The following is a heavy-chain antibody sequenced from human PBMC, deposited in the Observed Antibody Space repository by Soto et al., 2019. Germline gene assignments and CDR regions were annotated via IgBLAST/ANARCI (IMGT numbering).Heavy chain of an antibody. CDR2: INHSGST. J-gene: IGHJ4*02. CDR3: AIEGRMGTFDY. D-gene: IGHD1-1*01. CDR1: GGSFGGYY. V-gene: IGHV4-34*01. Sequence: SETLSLTCAVYGGSFGGYYWTWIRQPPGTGLEWIGEINHSGSTNYNPSLKSRVTISVDTSKNQFSLKLNSMTAADTAVYYCAIEGRMGTFDYWGQGALVTVSS.